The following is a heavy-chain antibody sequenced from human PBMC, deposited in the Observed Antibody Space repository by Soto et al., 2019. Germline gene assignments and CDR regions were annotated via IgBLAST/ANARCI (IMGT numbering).Heavy chain of an antibody. CDR3: ARAPYYYDSSGYSPFDY. Sequence: SETLSLTCTVSGGSISSGDYYWSWIRQPPGKGLEWIGYIYYSGSTYYNPSLKSRVTISVDTSKNQFSLTLSSVTAADTAVYYCARAPYYYDSSGYSPFDYWGQGTLVTVSS. D-gene: IGHD3-22*01. CDR2: IYYSGST. V-gene: IGHV4-30-4*01. J-gene: IGHJ4*02. CDR1: GGSISSGDYY.